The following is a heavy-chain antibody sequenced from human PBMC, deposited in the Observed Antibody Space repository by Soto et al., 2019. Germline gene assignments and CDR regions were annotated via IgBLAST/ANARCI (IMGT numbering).Heavy chain of an antibody. V-gene: IGHV4-31*03. Sequence: QVQLQESGPGLVKPSQTLSLTCTVSGGSISSGGYYWSWIRQHPGKGLEWIGYIYYGGSTYYNPSLMSRVTISVDTSKNQFSLKLSSVTAADTAVYYCARGRDCGTSSCSLDLRLGYYFDKWGQGTLVTVSS. CDR2: IYYGGST. CDR3: ARGRDCGTSSCSLDLRLGYYFDK. J-gene: IGHJ4*02. D-gene: IGHD2-2*01. CDR1: GGSISSGGYY.